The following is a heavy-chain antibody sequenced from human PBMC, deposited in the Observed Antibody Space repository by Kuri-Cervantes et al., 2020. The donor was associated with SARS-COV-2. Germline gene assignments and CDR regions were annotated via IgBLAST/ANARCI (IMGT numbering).Heavy chain of an antibody. CDR2: IYYSGST. CDR1: GGSISSYY. D-gene: IGHD1-26*01. J-gene: IGHJ3*02. V-gene: IGHV4-59*01. CDR3: AGIPFGSYYSDDAFDI. Sequence: SETLSLTCTVSGGSISSYYWSWIRQPPGKGLEWIGYIYYSGSTNYNPSLKSRVTISVDTSKNQFSLKLSSVTAADTAVYYCAGIPFGSYYSDDAFDIWGQGTMVTVSS.